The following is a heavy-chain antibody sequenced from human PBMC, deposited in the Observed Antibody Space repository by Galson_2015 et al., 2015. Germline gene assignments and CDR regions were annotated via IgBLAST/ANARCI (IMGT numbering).Heavy chain of an antibody. CDR3: ASLPNYFFDY. CDR1: VFTFSDYY. J-gene: IGHJ4*02. D-gene: IGHD2/OR15-2a*01. Sequence: SLRLSCAAAVFTFSDYYMSWIRQAPGKGLEWLSYISGSGDIIYYAASVKGRFTISRDNAKNSLYLQINSLRVEDTAVYYGASLPNYFFDYWGQGTLLTVSS. V-gene: IGHV3-11*01. CDR2: ISGSGDII.